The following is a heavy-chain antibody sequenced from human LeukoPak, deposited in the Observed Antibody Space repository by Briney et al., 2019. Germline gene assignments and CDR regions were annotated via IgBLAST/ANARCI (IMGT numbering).Heavy chain of an antibody. J-gene: IGHJ4*02. V-gene: IGHV3-23*01. Sequence: GGSLRLSCAASGFTFSSYAMSWVRQAPGKGLEWVSAISGSGGSTYYADSVKGRFTISRDNSKNTLYLQMNSLRAEDTAVYYCARGTEMGYYLNYWGQGTLVTVSS. D-gene: IGHD5-24*01. CDR3: ARGTEMGYYLNY. CDR2: ISGSGGST. CDR1: GFTFSSYA.